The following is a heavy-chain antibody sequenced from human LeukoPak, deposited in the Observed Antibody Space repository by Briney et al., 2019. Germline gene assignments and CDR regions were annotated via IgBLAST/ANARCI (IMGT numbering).Heavy chain of an antibody. CDR3: TRSVSSTFDY. J-gene: IGHJ4*02. CDR2: IRSKANSYAT. Sequence: GGSLKLSCAASGFTFSGSAMHWVRQASGKGLEWVGRIRSKANSYATAYAASVKGRFTISRDDSKNTAYLQMNSLKTEDTAVYYCTRSVSSTFDYWGQGTLVTVSS. V-gene: IGHV3-73*01. CDR1: GFTFSGSA. D-gene: IGHD1-1*01.